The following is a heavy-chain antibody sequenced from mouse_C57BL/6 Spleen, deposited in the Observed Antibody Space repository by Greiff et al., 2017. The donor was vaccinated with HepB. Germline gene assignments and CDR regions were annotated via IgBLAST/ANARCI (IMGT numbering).Heavy chain of an antibody. Sequence: ESGPGLVKPSQSLSLTCSVTGYSITSGYYWNWIRQFPGNKLEWMGYISYDGSNNYNPSLKNRISITRDTSKNQFFLKLNSVTTEDTATYYCARDGLREGFDYWGQGTTLTVSS. CDR1: GYSITSGYY. V-gene: IGHV3-6*01. CDR2: ISYDGSN. D-gene: IGHD2-2*01. J-gene: IGHJ2*01. CDR3: ARDGLREGFDY.